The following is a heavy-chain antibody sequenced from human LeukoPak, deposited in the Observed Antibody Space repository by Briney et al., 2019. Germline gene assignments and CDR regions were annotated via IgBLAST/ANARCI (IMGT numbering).Heavy chain of an antibody. V-gene: IGHV3-7*01. CDR3: ARDFGVADASYGMDV. J-gene: IGHJ6*02. CDR1: GFIFTTYW. CDR2: IKYDESEK. Sequence: GGSLRLSCAASGFIFTTYWMSWVRQAPGKGLEWVANIKYDESEKYYVDSVRGRFTISRDNAKNSLYLQMNSLRAEDTAVYYCARDFGVADASYGMDVWGQGTTVTVSS. D-gene: IGHD3-3*01.